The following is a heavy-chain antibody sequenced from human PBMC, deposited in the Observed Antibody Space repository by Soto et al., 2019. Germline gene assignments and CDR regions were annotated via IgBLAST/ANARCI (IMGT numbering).Heavy chain of an antibody. V-gene: IGHV4-39*01. CDR2: IYYSGST. CDR3: ASPITVELPHY. CDR1: GGSISSSSYY. D-gene: IGHD1-7*01. Sequence: QLQLQESGPGLVKPSETLSLTCTVSGGSISSSSYYWGWTRQPPGKGLEWIGSIYYSGSTYYNPSLKSRVTISVDTSKNQFSLKLSSVTAADTAVYYCASPITVELPHYWGQGTLVTVSS. J-gene: IGHJ4*02.